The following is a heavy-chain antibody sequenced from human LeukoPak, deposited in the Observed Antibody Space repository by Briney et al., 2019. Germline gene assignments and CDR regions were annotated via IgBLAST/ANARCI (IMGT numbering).Heavy chain of an antibody. D-gene: IGHD3-22*01. Sequence: GGSLRLSCAASGFTFDDYAMHWVRQAPGKGLEWVSGISWNSGSIGYADSVKGRFTISRDNAKNSLYLQMNSLRAEDMALYYCAKTRDSSGYNAFDIWGQGTMVTVSS. J-gene: IGHJ3*02. CDR1: GFTFDDYA. CDR3: AKTRDSSGYNAFDI. CDR2: ISWNSGSI. V-gene: IGHV3-9*03.